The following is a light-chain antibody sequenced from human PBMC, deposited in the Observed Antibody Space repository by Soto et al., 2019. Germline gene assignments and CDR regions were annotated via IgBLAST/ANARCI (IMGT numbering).Light chain of an antibody. CDR2: GAS. V-gene: IGKV3-15*01. Sequence: EIVMTQSPATLSVSPGARAPLSGRASQSVSSNLAWYQQKPGQAPRLLIYGASTRATGIPARFSGSGSGTEFTLTISSLQSEDFAVYYCQQYNNWPLTFGQGTRLEIK. CDR3: QQYNNWPLT. CDR1: QSVSSN. J-gene: IGKJ5*01.